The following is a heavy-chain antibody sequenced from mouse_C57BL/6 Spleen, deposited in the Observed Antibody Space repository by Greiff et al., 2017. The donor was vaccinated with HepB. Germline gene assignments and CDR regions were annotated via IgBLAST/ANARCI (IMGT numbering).Heavy chain of an antibody. Sequence: QVQLQQSGAELAKPGASVKLSCKASGYTFTSYWMHWVKQRPGQGLEWIGYINPSSGYKKYNQKFKDKATLTADKSSSTAYMQLSSLTYEDSAVYDCARGVYYGNYGADDWGQVTTLTVSS. CDR1: GYTFTSYW. D-gene: IGHD2-1*01. CDR3: ARGVYYGNYGADD. J-gene: IGHJ2*01. CDR2: INPSSGYK. V-gene: IGHV1-7*01.